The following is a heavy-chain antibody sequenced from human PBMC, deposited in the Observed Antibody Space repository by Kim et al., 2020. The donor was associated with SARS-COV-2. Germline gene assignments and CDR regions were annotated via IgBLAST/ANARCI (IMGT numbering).Heavy chain of an antibody. V-gene: IGHV1-46*01. CDR1: GYTFTSYY. CDR3: ARDGGLLWFGELYHYYGMDV. J-gene: IGHJ6*02. CDR2: INPSGGST. D-gene: IGHD3-10*01. Sequence: ASVKVSCKASGYTFTSYYMHWVRQAPGQGLEWMGIINPSGGSTSYAQKFQGRVTMTRDTSTSTVYMELSSLRSEDTAVYYCARDGGLLWFGELYHYYGMDVWGQGTTVTVSS.